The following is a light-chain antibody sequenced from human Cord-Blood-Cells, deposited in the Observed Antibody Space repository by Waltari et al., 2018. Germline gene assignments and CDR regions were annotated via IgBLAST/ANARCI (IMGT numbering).Light chain of an antibody. CDR1: QSVSSSY. Sequence: EIVLTQSPGTLSLSSGARATLSCRASQSVSSSYLTWYQQKPGQGPRLLIYGASSRATRIPDRCRGSGSGTDFTLTISRLEPEDFAVYYCQQYGSSPLTFGEGTKVEIK. CDR2: GAS. CDR3: QQYGSSPLT. V-gene: IGKV3-20*01. J-gene: IGKJ1*01.